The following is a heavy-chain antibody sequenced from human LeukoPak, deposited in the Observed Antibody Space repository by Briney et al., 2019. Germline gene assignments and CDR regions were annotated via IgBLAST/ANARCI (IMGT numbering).Heavy chain of an antibody. CDR1: GGSFSGYY. J-gene: IGHJ4*02. V-gene: IGHV4-34*01. CDR2: INHSGST. Sequence: SETLSLTCAVYGGSFSGYYWSWIRQPPGKGLEWIGEINHSGSTNYNPSLKSRVTIALDTSKNQFSLKLSSVTAADTAVYYCARVADSSGYYYPGYWGQGTLVTVSS. CDR3: ARVADSSGYYYPGY. D-gene: IGHD3-22*01.